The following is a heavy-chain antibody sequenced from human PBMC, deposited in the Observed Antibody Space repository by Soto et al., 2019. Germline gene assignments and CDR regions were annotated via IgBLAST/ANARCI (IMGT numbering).Heavy chain of an antibody. CDR1: GFSFSTYA. Sequence: EVQLLESGGGLVQPGGALRLSCATSGFSFSTYAMTWVRQAPGKGLEWVSGISGRGGGTYYTDSVQGRFTISRDNSQSTLYLQMNSRRVEDAAVYFCAKARSIAAYQTPDFDYWGQGTLVTVSS. CDR2: ISGRGGGT. D-gene: IGHD6-6*01. CDR3: AKARSIAAYQTPDFDY. J-gene: IGHJ4*02. V-gene: IGHV3-23*01.